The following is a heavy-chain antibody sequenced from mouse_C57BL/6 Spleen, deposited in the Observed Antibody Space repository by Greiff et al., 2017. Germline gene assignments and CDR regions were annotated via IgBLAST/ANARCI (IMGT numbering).Heavy chain of an antibody. V-gene: IGHV5-17*01. CDR3: ARENGNYGDYFDY. J-gene: IGHJ2*01. D-gene: IGHD2-1*01. CDR2: ISSGSSTI. Sequence: EVHLVESGGGLVKPGGSLKLSCAASGFTFSDYGMHWVRQAPEKGLEWVAYISSGSSTIYYADTVKGRFTISRDNAKNTLFLQMTSLRSEDTAMYYCARENGNYGDYFDYWGQGTTLTVSS. CDR1: GFTFSDYG.